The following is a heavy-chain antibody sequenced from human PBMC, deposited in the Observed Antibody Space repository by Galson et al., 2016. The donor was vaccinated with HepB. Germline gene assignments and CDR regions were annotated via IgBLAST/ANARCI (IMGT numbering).Heavy chain of an antibody. V-gene: IGHV4-4*02. D-gene: IGHD1-7*01. Sequence: ATLSLTCAVSGGSISSSNWWSWVRQPPGKGLEWIGEIFHNGRTNYNPSLRSRVTISVDTSKNQFSLKLSSVTAADTAVYYCARVQTGTIYYFDYWGQGTLVTVSS. J-gene: IGHJ4*02. CDR1: GGSISSSNW. CDR3: ARVQTGTIYYFDY. CDR2: IFHNGRT.